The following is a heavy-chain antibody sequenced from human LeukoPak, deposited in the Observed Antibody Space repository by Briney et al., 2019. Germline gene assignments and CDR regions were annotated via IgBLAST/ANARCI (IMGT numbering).Heavy chain of an antibody. V-gene: IGHV1-46*01. CDR3: AREEMATMGLLDY. Sequence: ASVKVSCKTSGYTFIDYYLHWVRQAPGQSFEYMGIINPAGGSTSYHHKFQDRVTMTREASTSTVYMELSSLRSEDTAVYYCAREEMATMGLLDYWGQGTLVTVSS. D-gene: IGHD5-24*01. J-gene: IGHJ4*02. CDR1: GYTFIDYY. CDR2: INPAGGST.